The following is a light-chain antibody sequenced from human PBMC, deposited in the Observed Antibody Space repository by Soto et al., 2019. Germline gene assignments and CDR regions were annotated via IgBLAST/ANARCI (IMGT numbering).Light chain of an antibody. Sequence: VMTQSPATLSVSPGERATLSCRATQSVSSNLAWYQHKPGQAPRLLISGASTRATGIPARFSGSGSETEFTLTISSLQSEDFAVYYCQQYNKWPWTFGQGTKVDIK. CDR3: QQYNKWPWT. J-gene: IGKJ1*01. CDR2: GAS. CDR1: QSVSSN. V-gene: IGKV3-15*01.